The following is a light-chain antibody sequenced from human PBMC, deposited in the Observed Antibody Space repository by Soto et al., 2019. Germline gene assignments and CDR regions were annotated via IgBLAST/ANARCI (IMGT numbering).Light chain of an antibody. CDR3: AVWDDSLNEVV. CDR1: RSNIGSNS. Sequence: QSALTQPPSASGTPGQRVTISCSGSRSNIGSNSVNWYQQHPGTAPKLLIYSQSQRPSGVPDRISGAKSGTSVTLAISGLQAEAEATYYCAVWDDSLNEVVFGGGTKVTVL. J-gene: IGLJ3*02. CDR2: SQS. V-gene: IGLV1-44*01.